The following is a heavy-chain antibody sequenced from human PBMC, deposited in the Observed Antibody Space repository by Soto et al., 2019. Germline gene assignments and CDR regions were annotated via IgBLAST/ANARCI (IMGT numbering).Heavy chain of an antibody. CDR3: ARDLGGWPDY. Sequence: XSVKVSFNASGYTFTSYAIHLVRQAPGQRLEWMGWINAGNGNTKYSQKFQDRVTITRDTSASTAYMELTSLRSEDTAVYYCARDLGGWPDYWGQGTLVTVSS. D-gene: IGHD6-19*01. J-gene: IGHJ4*02. CDR1: GYTFTSYA. V-gene: IGHV1-3*01. CDR2: INAGNGNT.